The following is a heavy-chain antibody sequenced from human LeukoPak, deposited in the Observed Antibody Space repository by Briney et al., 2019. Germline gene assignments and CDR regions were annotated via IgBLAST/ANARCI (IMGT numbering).Heavy chain of an antibody. CDR3: AKVLEFYDFWSGYDPDYYYYMDV. CDR2: IYSGGNT. Sequence: PGGSLRLSCAASGFTVSNNYMSSVRQAPGKGLEWVSLIYSGGNTYYADSVKGRFTISRDNSKNTPYLQMNSLRAEDTAVYYCAKVLEFYDFWSGYDPDYYYYMDVWGKGTTVTVSS. CDR1: GFTVSNNY. D-gene: IGHD3-3*01. J-gene: IGHJ6*03. V-gene: IGHV3-53*05.